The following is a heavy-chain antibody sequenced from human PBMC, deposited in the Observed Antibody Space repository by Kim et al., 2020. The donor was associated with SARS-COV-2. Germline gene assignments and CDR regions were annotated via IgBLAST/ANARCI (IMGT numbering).Heavy chain of an antibody. D-gene: IGHD3-10*01. CDR1: GGTFSSYA. Sequence: SVKVSCKASGGTFSSYAISWVRQAPGQGLEWMGGIIPIFGTANYAQKFQGRVTITADESTSTAYMELSSLRSEDTAVYYCARDTGLRGVNGMDVWGQGTTVTVSS. CDR2: IIPIFGTA. V-gene: IGHV1-69*13. CDR3: ARDTGLRGVNGMDV. J-gene: IGHJ6*02.